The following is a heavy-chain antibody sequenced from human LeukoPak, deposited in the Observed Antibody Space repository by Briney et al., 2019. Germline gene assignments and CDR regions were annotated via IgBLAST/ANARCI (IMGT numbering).Heavy chain of an antibody. D-gene: IGHD5-24*01. CDR1: GYTFTKSY. CDR2: INPGGDNT. J-gene: IGHJ3*02. CDR3: ARIRDGYNDAYDI. V-gene: IGHV1-46*01. Sequence: ASVKVSCKASGYTFTKSYIHWVRQAPGQRLEWMGLINPGGDNTDYAQNFQGGLTMTSDTSARTVYMELSSLRSDDTAVYYCARIRDGYNDAYDIWGQGTLVTVTS.